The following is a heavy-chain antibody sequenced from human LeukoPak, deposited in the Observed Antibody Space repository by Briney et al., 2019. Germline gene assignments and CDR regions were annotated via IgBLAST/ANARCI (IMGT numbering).Heavy chain of an antibody. D-gene: IGHD3-22*01. CDR1: GFTFSSYS. Sequence: PGGSLRLSCAASGFTFSSYSMNWVRQAPGKGLEWVSYISSSSSTIYYADSVKGRFTISRDNAKNSLYLQMNSLRAEDTAVYYCARDLGYYYYDSSGYFDYWGKGTLVTVSS. CDR2: ISSSSSTI. V-gene: IGHV3-48*01. CDR3: ARDLGYYYYDSSGYFDY. J-gene: IGHJ4*02.